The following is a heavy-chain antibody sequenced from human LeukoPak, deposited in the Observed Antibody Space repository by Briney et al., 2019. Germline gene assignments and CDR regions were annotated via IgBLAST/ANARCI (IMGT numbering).Heavy chain of an antibody. Sequence: ASVKVSCKASGYTFTGYYMHWVRQAPGQGLEWMGWINTNTGNPTYAQGFTGRFVFSLDTSVSTAYLQISSLKAEDTAVYYCASGRLWFGELLPPSNLDYWGQGTLVTVSS. CDR2: INTNTGNP. J-gene: IGHJ4*02. CDR1: GYTFTGYY. CDR3: ASGRLWFGELLPPSNLDY. D-gene: IGHD3-10*01. V-gene: IGHV7-4-1*02.